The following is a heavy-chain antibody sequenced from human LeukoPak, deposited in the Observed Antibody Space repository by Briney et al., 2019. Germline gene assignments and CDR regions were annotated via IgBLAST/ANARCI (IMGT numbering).Heavy chain of an antibody. CDR2: MSYSGST. D-gene: IGHD3-3*01. CDR3: ARLAQGFLEWSYGPMGYYYYMDV. Sequence: SETLSLTCNVSGGSISSSSYYWGWIRQPPGKGLEWIGSMSYSGSTYYNPSLKSRVTISVDTSKNQFSLKLSSVTAADTAVYYCARLAQGFLEWSYGPMGYYYYMDVWGKGTTVTVSS. V-gene: IGHV4-39*01. J-gene: IGHJ6*03. CDR1: GGSISSSSYY.